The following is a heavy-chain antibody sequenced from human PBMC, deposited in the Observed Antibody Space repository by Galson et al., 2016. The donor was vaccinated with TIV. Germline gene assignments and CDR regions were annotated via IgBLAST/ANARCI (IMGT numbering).Heavy chain of an antibody. CDR1: GYTFTRYY. Sequence: SVKVSCKASGYTFTRYYMHWMRQAPGQGLEWMGVIDPSGGSTTYAQKFQGRVTMTRDTSTSTVYMELSSLTSEDTAEYYCATYGSGRQASFDFWGQGTLVTVSS. V-gene: IGHV1-46*03. J-gene: IGHJ4*02. CDR3: ATYGSGRQASFDF. CDR2: IDPSGGST. D-gene: IGHD3-10*01.